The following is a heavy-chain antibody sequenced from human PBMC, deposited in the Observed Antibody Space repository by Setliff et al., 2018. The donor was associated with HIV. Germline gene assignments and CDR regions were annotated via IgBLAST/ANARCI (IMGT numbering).Heavy chain of an antibody. CDR1: GFTVTTYW. D-gene: IGHD7-27*01. V-gene: IGHV3-7*01. Sequence: PGGSLRLSWAASGFTVTTYWMSWVRQAPGKGLEWVANIKQDGSEKYYLDSVKGRFTISRDNAKNSLYLQMNSLRAEDTAVYYCVRHKARWGAIDYWGQGTLVTVSS. CDR3: VRHKARWGAIDY. CDR2: IKQDGSEK. J-gene: IGHJ4*02.